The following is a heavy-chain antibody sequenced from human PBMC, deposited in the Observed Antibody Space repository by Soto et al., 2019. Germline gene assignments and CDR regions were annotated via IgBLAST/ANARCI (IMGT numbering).Heavy chain of an antibody. CDR3: TSLITMVRGVTPNWFDP. J-gene: IGHJ5*02. D-gene: IGHD3-10*01. CDR2: IRSKANSYAT. CDR1: GFTFSGSA. Sequence: EVQLVESGGGLVQPGGSLKLSCAASGFTFSGSAMHWVRQVSGKGLEWVGRIRSKANSYATAYAASVKGRFTISRDDSKNTAYLQMNSLKTEDTAVYYCTSLITMVRGVTPNWFDPWGQGTLVTVSS. V-gene: IGHV3-73*02.